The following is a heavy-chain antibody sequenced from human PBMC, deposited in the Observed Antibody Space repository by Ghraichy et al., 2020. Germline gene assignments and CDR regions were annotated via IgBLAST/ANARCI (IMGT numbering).Heavy chain of an antibody. CDR2: IYYTGNT. V-gene: IGHV4-39*01. CDR1: GGSISTSSYY. J-gene: IGHJ5*02. D-gene: IGHD6-13*01. CDR3: ARRHSSSWYWFDP. Sequence: SETLSLTCTVSGGSISTSSYYWGWIRQPPGKGLEWIGTIYYTGNTDYNPSLKSRVTISVDTSKNQFSLKLSSVTAADTAVYHCARRHSSSWYWFDPWGQGTLATVSS.